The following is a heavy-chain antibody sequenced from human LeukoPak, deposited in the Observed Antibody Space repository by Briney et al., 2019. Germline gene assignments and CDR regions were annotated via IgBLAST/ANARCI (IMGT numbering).Heavy chain of an antibody. CDR3: ARNLVGPTDVDY. V-gene: IGHV1-2*02. CDR2: INTNSGGT. J-gene: IGHJ4*02. D-gene: IGHD1-26*01. CDR1: GYTFTDYY. Sequence: GASVKVSCKTSGYTFTDYYIHWVRQAPGQGLEWMGWINTNSGGTNYAQKFQGRGTMTRDTSISTAYMELSSLTSDDTAVYYCARNLVGPTDVDYWGQGTPVTVSA.